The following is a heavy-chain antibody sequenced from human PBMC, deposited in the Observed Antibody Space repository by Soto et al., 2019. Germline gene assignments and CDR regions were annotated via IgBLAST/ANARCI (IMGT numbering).Heavy chain of an antibody. J-gene: IGHJ5*02. D-gene: IGHD1-26*01. CDR3: AREYSPPWFGFDP. V-gene: IGHV4-59*01. Sequence: QVQLQESGPGLVKPSETLSLTCTVSGGSINSYYWSWIRQPPGKGLEWIGYIYYSGSTNYNPSLKSRVPMSPDTSKNQFSLKLSSVTAADTAVYYCAREYSPPWFGFDPWGQGTLVTVSS. CDR1: GGSINSYY. CDR2: IYYSGST.